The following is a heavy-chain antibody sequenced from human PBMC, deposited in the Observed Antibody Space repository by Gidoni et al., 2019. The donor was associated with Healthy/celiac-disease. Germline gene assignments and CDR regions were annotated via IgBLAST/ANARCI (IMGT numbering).Heavy chain of an antibody. CDR1: GFTFSSYS. CDR3: ARDLIRGHLGSYSLLGY. CDR2: ISSSSSTI. D-gene: IGHD1-26*01. J-gene: IGHJ4*02. Sequence: EVQLVESGGGLVQPGGSLRLSCAASGFTFSSYSMNWVRQAPGKGLEWVSYISSSSSTIYYADSVKGRFTISRDNAKNSLYLQMNSLRDEDTAVYYCARDLIRGHLGSYSLLGYWGQGTLVTVSS. V-gene: IGHV3-48*02.